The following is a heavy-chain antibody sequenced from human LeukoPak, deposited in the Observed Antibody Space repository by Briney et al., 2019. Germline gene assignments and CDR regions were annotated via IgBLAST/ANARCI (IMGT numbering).Heavy chain of an antibody. CDR3: ALWGFGDYYFDY. CDR1: GYTFTIYY. V-gene: IGHV1-2*02. D-gene: IGHD3-16*01. J-gene: IGHJ4*02. Sequence: ASVTVSCKASGYTFTIYYMHWVRQAPGQGLEWMGWINPNSGGTNYAQKFQGRVTMTRDTSISTAYMELSRLRSDDTAVYYCALWGFGDYYFDYWGQGTLVTVSS. CDR2: INPNSGGT.